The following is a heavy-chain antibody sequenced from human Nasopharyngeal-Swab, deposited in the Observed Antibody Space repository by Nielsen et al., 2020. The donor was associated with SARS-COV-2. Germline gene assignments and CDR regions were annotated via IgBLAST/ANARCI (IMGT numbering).Heavy chain of an antibody. V-gene: IGHV4-39*01. Sequence: GSLRLSCKVSGDSITSTNYYWVWIRQPPGKGLEWIGSWYSTGSVYYNPSLKSRVTISVDTSKNQFSLNLISVTAADTALFYCARAMTAVTSGDYFDHWGQGTLLTVSS. CDR3: ARAMTAVTSGDYFDH. CDR1: GDSITSTNYY. CDR2: WYSTGSV. D-gene: IGHD4-17*01. J-gene: IGHJ4*02.